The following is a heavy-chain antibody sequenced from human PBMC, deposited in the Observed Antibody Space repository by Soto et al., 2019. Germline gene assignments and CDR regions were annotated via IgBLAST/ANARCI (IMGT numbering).Heavy chain of an antibody. Sequence: GESLKISCAASGFTFSSYGMHWVRQAPGKGLEWVAVISYDGSNKYYADSVKGRFIISRDNSKNTLYLQMNSLRAEDTAVYYCAKNLDSSNYYENFDYWGQGTLVTVSS. CDR3: AKNLDSSNYYENFDY. V-gene: IGHV3-30*18. CDR1: GFTFSSYG. J-gene: IGHJ4*02. D-gene: IGHD3-22*01. CDR2: ISYDGSNK.